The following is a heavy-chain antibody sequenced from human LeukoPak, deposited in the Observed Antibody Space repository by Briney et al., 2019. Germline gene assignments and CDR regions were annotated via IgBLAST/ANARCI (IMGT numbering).Heavy chain of an antibody. D-gene: IGHD2-15*01. J-gene: IGHJ3*02. Sequence: PGGSLRLSCAASGFTFSSYGMHWVRQAPGKGLEWVSVIYSGGSTYYADSVKGRFTISRDNSKNTLYLQMNSLRAEDTAVYYCVTSGGPNAFDIWGQGTMVTVSS. CDR1: GFTFSSYG. V-gene: IGHV3-NL1*01. CDR2: IYSGGST. CDR3: VTSGGPNAFDI.